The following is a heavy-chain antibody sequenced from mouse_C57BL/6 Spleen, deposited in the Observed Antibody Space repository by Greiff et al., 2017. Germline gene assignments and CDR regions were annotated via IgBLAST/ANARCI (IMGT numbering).Heavy chain of an antibody. J-gene: IGHJ2*01. CDR3: AGHSDYGSSPAGMAY. V-gene: IGHV1-80*01. CDR1: GYAFSSYW. CDR2: IYPGDGDT. Sequence: LVESGAELVKPGASVKISCTASGYAFSSYWMNWVKQRPGKGLEGIGQIYPGDGDTDYTGKFKGKATLTADKSSSTAYMQLSSLTSEDSAIYFCAGHSDYGSSPAGMAYWGQGTTLTVSS. D-gene: IGHD1-1*01.